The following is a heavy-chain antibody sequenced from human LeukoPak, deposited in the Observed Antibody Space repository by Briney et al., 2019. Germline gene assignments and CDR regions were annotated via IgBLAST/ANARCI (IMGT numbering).Heavy chain of an antibody. J-gene: IGHJ6*02. CDR1: GFTFSSYD. CDR2: IGTAGDT. D-gene: IGHD3-10*01. V-gene: IGHV3-13*01. Sequence: PGGSLRLSCAASGFTFSSYDMHWVRQATGKGLEWVSAIGTAGDTYYPGSVKGRFTISRENAKNSLYLQMNSLRAGDTAVYYCARIYGSGSYHENYGMDVWGQGTTVTVSS. CDR3: ARIYGSGSYHENYGMDV.